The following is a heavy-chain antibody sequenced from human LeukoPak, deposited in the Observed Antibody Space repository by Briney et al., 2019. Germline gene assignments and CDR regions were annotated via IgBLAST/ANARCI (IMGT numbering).Heavy chain of an antibody. CDR3: AKDLGSYYDY. CDR1: GFTFSSYA. V-gene: IGHV3-23*01. J-gene: IGHJ4*02. D-gene: IGHD1-26*01. Sequence: GGPLRLSCAASGFTFSSYAMSWVRQAPGKGLEWVSAISGSGGSTYYADSVKGRFTISRDNSRNTLYLQMNSLRAEDTAVYYCAKDLGSYYDYWGQGTLVTVSS. CDR2: ISGSGGST.